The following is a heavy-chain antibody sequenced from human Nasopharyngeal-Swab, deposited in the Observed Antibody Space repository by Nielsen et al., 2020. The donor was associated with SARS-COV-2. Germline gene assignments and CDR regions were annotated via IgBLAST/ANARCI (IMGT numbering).Heavy chain of an antibody. CDR1: GFDVSGNY. D-gene: IGHD3-3*01. CDR2: MYAGGDI. Sequence: GESLKISCAASGFDVSGNYMSWFRQAPGKGLEWVSVMYAGGDIYYADSVKGRFTISRDSSKNTLYLQMNSLRVEDTALYYCARVPTVAVFGMVRGPADVWGKGTTVTVSS. V-gene: IGHV3-53*01. J-gene: IGHJ6*04. CDR3: ARVPTVAVFGMVRGPADV.